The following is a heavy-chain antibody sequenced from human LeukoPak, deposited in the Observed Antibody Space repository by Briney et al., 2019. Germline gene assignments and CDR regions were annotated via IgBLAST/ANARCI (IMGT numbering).Heavy chain of an antibody. Sequence: PGGSLRLSCAASGFPFSSYWMAWVRQAPGKGLEWVASIKQDGGETFYVDSVKGRFTISRDNSKNTLYLQMNSLRAEDTAVYYCARDTYGSGSYLHDYWGQGTLVTVSS. CDR3: ARDTYGSGSYLHDY. D-gene: IGHD3-10*01. V-gene: IGHV3-7*01. J-gene: IGHJ4*02. CDR1: GFPFSSYW. CDR2: IKQDGGET.